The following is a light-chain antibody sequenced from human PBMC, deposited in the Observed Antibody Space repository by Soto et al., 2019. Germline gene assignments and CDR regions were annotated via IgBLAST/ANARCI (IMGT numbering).Light chain of an antibody. CDR3: QEYNTWPWT. CDR1: QTVSRS. V-gene: IGKV3-15*01. Sequence: EVVLPQSPATLSVSPGERATLSCRASQTVSRSLAWYQQKPGQAPRVLIYGASTRATGIPARFTGSGSGTEFILTITSLQSEDSAVYYCQEYNTWPWTFGQGTKVDIK. J-gene: IGKJ1*01. CDR2: GAS.